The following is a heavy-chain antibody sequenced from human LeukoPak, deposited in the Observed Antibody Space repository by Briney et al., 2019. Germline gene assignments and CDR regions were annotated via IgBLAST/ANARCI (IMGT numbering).Heavy chain of an antibody. Sequence: PGGSLRLSCAASGFTFRSYGMSWVRQAPGKGLEWVSAISGSGGSTYYADSVRGRFTISRDNSKNTLHLQLNSLRAEDTAVYYCAELGITMIGGVWGKGTTVTISS. CDR2: ISGSGGST. V-gene: IGHV3-23*01. J-gene: IGHJ6*04. D-gene: IGHD3-10*02. CDR3: AELGITMIGGV. CDR1: GFTFRSYG.